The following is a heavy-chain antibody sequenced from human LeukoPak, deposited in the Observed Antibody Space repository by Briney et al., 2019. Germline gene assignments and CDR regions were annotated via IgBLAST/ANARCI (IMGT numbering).Heavy chain of an antibody. CDR2: FEPEDGEA. CDR1: GDTLTESS. CDR3: AADLGQLLSY. J-gene: IGHJ4*02. D-gene: IGHD6-13*01. V-gene: IGHV1-24*01. Sequence: PGASVKVSCKVSGDTLTESSTHWVRQAPGKGLEWMGGFEPEDGEAIYAQRFQGRLTLTEDTSTDTAYMELGSLTSEDTAVYFCAADLGQLLSYWGQGTLVTVSS.